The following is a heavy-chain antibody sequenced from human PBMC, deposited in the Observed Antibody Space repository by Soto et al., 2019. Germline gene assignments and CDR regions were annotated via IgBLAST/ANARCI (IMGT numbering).Heavy chain of an antibody. J-gene: IGHJ6*01. Sequence: SVKVSCKASGGPFSSYAISWVRQAPGQGLEWMGGIIPIFGTANYAQKFQGRVTITADESTSTGYMGLSSLRSEDTAVYYCASIVGGVAATPGYYGMDVWGQGTTVTVSS. CDR3: ASIVGGVAATPGYYGMDV. V-gene: IGHV1-69*13. CDR1: GGPFSSYA. D-gene: IGHD2-15*01. CDR2: IIPIFGTA.